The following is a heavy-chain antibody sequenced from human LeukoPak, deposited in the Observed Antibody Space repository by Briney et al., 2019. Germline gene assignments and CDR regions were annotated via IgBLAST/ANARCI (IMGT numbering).Heavy chain of an antibody. CDR2: ISGSGGST. CDR1: GFTFSSYA. Sequence: PGGSLRLSCAASGFTFSSYAMSWVRQAPGKGLEWVSAISGSGGSTYYADSVKGRFTISRDNSKNTLYLRMNSLRAEDTAVYYCAKRPAYSYGAYFDYWGQGTLVTVSS. V-gene: IGHV3-23*01. D-gene: IGHD5-18*01. J-gene: IGHJ4*02. CDR3: AKRPAYSYGAYFDY.